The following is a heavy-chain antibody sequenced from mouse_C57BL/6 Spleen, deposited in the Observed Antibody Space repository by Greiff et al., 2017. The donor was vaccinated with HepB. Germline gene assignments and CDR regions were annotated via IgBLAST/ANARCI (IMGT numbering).Heavy chain of an antibody. J-gene: IGHJ3*01. D-gene: IGHD2-1*01. V-gene: IGHV2-2*01. CDR1: GFSLTSYG. Sequence: VKLVESGPGLVQPSQSLSITCTVSGFSLTSYGVHWVRQSPGKGLEWLGVIWSGGSTDYNAAFISRLSISKDNSKSQVFFKMNSLQADDTAIYYCARNEAMVTSWFAYWGQGTLVTVSA. CDR2: IWSGGST. CDR3: ARNEAMVTSWFAY.